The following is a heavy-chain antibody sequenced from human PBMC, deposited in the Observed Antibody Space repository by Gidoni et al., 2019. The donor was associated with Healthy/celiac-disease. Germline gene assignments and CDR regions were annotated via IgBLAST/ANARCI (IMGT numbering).Heavy chain of an antibody. CDR2: IAYDGSNK. CDR3: ARDRGREQQLVYYFDY. Sequence: QVQLVESGGGVVQPGRSLRLSCAASGFTFSSYAMHWVRQAPGKGLAWVAVIAYDGSNKYYADSVKGRFTISRDNSKNTLYLQMNSLRAEDTAVYYCARDRGREQQLVYYFDYWGQGTLVTVSS. J-gene: IGHJ4*02. V-gene: IGHV3-30-3*01. CDR1: GFTFSSYA. D-gene: IGHD6-13*01.